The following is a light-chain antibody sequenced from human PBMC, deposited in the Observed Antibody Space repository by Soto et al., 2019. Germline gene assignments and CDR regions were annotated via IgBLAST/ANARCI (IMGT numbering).Light chain of an antibody. CDR1: SSNIGAGYD. V-gene: IGLV1-40*01. J-gene: IGLJ2*01. CDR2: GNS. CDR3: QSYDSSLSGVV. Sequence: QAVVTQPPSVSGAPGQRVTISCTGSSSNIGAGYDVHWYKQLPGTAPKLLIYGNSNRPSGVPDRFSGSKSGTSASLAITGXXXXXXXXYYCQSYDSSLSGVVFGGGTKL.